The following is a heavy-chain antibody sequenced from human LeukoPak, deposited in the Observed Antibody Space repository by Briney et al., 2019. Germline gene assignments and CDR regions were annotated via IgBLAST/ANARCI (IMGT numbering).Heavy chain of an antibody. D-gene: IGHD2-2*03. J-gene: IGHJ4*02. Sequence: GASVKVSCKVSGYTLTELSMHWVRQAPGKGLEWMGGFDPEDGETIYAQKFQGRVTMTEDTSTDTAYMELSSLRSEDTAVYYCATHLWGPIMDIVVVPAAFDYWGQGTLVTVSS. CDR3: ATHLWGPIMDIVVVPAAFDY. CDR1: GYTLTELS. V-gene: IGHV1-24*01. CDR2: FDPEDGET.